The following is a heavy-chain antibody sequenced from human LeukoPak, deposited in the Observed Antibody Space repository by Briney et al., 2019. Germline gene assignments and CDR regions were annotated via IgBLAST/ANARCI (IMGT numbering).Heavy chain of an antibody. V-gene: IGHV3-23*01. Sequence: GGSLRLSCAASGFTFSSYAMSWVRQAPGKGLEWVSTVNADGGNTYYADSVKGRFTISRDKSKSTLILQMNSLRVEDTALYYCTKRVKYGGTWDHFADWGQGTLVTVSS. CDR2: VNADGGNT. CDR3: TKRVKYGGTWDHFAD. CDR1: GFTFSSYA. J-gene: IGHJ4*02. D-gene: IGHD1-26*01.